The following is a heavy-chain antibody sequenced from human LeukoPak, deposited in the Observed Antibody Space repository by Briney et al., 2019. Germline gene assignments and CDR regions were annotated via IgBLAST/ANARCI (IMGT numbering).Heavy chain of an antibody. J-gene: IGHJ1*01. D-gene: IGHD4-11*01. Sequence: GGSLRLSCAASGFTFSSYAMHWVRQAPGKGLEWVAAISSSSDRTYFVESVKGRFTISRDNSKNTFYLHINSLGAEDTAVYYCAKDSPRISVTGVEYFDHWGQGTQVT. CDR2: ISSSSDRT. CDR3: AKDSPRISVTGVEYFDH. V-gene: IGHV3-23*01. CDR1: GFTFSSYA.